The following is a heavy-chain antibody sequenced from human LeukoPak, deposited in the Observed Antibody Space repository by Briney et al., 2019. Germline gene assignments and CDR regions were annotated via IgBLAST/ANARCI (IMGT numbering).Heavy chain of an antibody. D-gene: IGHD6-19*01. CDR2: FDPEDGET. CDR1: GYTLTQLS. V-gene: IGHV1-24*01. J-gene: IGHJ4*02. CDR3: ATDPLIAVAGGDY. Sequence: ASVKVSCKVSGYTLTQLSMHWVRQAPGKGLEWMGGFDPEDGETIYAQKLQGRVTMTEDTSTDTAYMELSSLRSEDTAVYYCATDPLIAVAGGDYWGQGTLVTVS.